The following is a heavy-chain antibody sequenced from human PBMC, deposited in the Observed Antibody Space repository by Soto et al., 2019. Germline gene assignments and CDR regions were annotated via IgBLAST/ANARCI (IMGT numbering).Heavy chain of an antibody. J-gene: IGHJ4*02. Sequence: PSETLSLTCAVYGGSFSGYYWSWIRQPPGKGLEWIGEINHSGSTNYNPSLKSRVTISVDTSKNQFSLKLSSVTAADTAVYYCARGERWLQYYYFDYWGQGTLVTV. D-gene: IGHD5-12*01. CDR2: INHSGST. CDR3: ARGERWLQYYYFDY. CDR1: GGSFSGYY. V-gene: IGHV4-34*01.